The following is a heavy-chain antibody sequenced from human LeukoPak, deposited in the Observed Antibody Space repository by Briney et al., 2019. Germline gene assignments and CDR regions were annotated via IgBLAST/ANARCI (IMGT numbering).Heavy chain of an antibody. CDR1: GDSISSGGYW. CDR3: ARGLVRGVIRF. Sequence: PSETLSLTCAVSGDSISSGGYWWSWIRQPPGKGLEWIGEINHSGSTNYNPSLKSRVTISVDTSKNQFSLKLSSVTAADTAVYYCARGLVRGVIRFWGQGTLVTVSS. J-gene: IGHJ4*02. V-gene: IGHV4-34*01. CDR2: INHSGST. D-gene: IGHD3-10*01.